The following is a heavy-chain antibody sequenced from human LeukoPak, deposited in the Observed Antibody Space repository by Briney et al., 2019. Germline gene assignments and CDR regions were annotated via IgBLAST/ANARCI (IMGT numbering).Heavy chain of an antibody. CDR1: GFTFSSYS. J-gene: IGHJ4*02. CDR3: ARAPLAAAGYTDY. D-gene: IGHD6-13*01. Sequence: GVSLRLSCAASGFTFSSYSMNWVRQAPGKGLEWVSYISSSSSTIYYADSVKGRFTISRDNAKNSLYLQMNRLRAEDTAVYYCARAPLAAAGYTDYWGQGCLVTVSS. V-gene: IGHV3-48*01. CDR2: ISSSSSTI.